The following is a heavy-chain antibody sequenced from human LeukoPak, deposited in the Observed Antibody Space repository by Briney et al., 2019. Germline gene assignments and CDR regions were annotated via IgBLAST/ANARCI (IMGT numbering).Heavy chain of an antibody. D-gene: IGHD6-13*01. V-gene: IGHV4-38-2*02. CDR3: ARDSSSWMFDY. CDR2: IYHSGST. Sequence: SQTLSLTCAVSGYSISSGYYWGWTRQPPGKGLEWIGSIYHSGSTYYNPSLKSRVTISVDTSKNQFSLRLSSVTAADTAVYYCARDSSSWMFDYWGQGTLVTVSS. CDR1: GYSISSGYY. J-gene: IGHJ4*02.